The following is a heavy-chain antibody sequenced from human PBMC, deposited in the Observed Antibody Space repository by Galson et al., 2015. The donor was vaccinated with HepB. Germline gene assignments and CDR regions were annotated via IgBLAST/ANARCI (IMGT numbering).Heavy chain of an antibody. CDR1: GGPFSTFA. D-gene: IGHD3-10*01. J-gene: IGHJ4*02. Sequence: SVKVSCKASGGPFSTFAISWVRQAPGQGLEWMGGIIPIFGTANYAQKFQGRVTITADESTSTGYMELSSLRSEDTAVYYCASPDGNYYGSGSYYNFDYWGQGTLVTVSS. V-gene: IGHV1-69*13. CDR3: ASPDGNYYGSGSYYNFDY. CDR2: IIPIFGTA.